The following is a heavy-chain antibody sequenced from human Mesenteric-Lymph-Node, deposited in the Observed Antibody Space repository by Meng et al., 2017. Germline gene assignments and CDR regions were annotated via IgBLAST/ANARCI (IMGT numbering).Heavy chain of an antibody. Sequence: SETLSLTCAVYGGSFSGYYWSWIRQPPGKGLEWIGEINHSGSTNYNPSLKSRVTVSVDTSKNQFSLRLISVTAADTAVYYCARDRGAAGGIDYWGQGTLVTVSS. CDR2: INHSGST. D-gene: IGHD6-13*01. CDR3: ARDRGAAGGIDY. J-gene: IGHJ4*02. V-gene: IGHV4-34*01. CDR1: GGSFSGYY.